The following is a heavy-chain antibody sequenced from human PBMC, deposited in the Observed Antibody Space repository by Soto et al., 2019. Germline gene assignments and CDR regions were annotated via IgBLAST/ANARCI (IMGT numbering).Heavy chain of an antibody. CDR3: ASHGITGTWVYYYGMDV. Sequence: QVQLVQSEAEVKKPGSSVKVSCKASGGTFSSYAISWVRQAPGQGLEWMGGIIPIFGTANYAQKFQGRVTITADESTSTAYMELSSRRSEDTAVYYCASHGITGTWVYYYGMDVWGQGTTVTVSS. CDR1: GGTFSSYA. D-gene: IGHD1-7*01. CDR2: IIPIFGTA. V-gene: IGHV1-69*12. J-gene: IGHJ6*02.